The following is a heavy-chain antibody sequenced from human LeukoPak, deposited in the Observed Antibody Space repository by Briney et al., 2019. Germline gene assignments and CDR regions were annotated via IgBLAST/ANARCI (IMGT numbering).Heavy chain of an antibody. Sequence: GGSLRLSCAASGFTFSSYGMHWVRQAPGKGLEWVAVISYDGSNKYYADSVKGRFTISRDNSKNTLYLQMNSLRAEDTAVYYCAKILGGAAGSLRWFDPWGQGTLVTVSS. CDR1: GFTFSSYG. J-gene: IGHJ5*02. CDR3: AKILGGAAGSLRWFDP. D-gene: IGHD6-13*01. CDR2: ISYDGSNK. V-gene: IGHV3-30*18.